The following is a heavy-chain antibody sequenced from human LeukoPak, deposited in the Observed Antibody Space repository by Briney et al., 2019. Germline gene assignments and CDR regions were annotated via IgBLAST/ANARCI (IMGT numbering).Heavy chain of an antibody. CDR1: GGSISSNNW. J-gene: IGHJ4*02. CDR3: ATDPTVTTKDFDY. Sequence: SETLSLTCAVSGGSISSNNWWSWVRQAPGKGLEWIGEIYHSGSTNYNPSLKSRVTISVDKSKNQFSLRLTSVTAADTAVYYCATDPTVTTKDFDYWGQGTLVTVSS. V-gene: IGHV4-4*02. D-gene: IGHD4-17*01. CDR2: IYHSGST.